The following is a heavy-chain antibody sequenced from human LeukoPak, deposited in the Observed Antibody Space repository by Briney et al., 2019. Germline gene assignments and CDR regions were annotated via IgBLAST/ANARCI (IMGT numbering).Heavy chain of an antibody. CDR2: IKQDGSEK. CDR3: ARHYCSGGNCHFDY. D-gene: IGHD2-15*01. J-gene: IGHJ4*02. Sequence: GGSLRLSCAASGFTVSSNYMTWGRQAPGKGLEWVANIKQDGSEKYYVDSVKGRFTISRDNAKNSLYPQMNSLRAEDTAVYYCARHYCSGGNCHFDYWGQGTLVTVSS. CDR1: GFTVSSNY. V-gene: IGHV3-7*01.